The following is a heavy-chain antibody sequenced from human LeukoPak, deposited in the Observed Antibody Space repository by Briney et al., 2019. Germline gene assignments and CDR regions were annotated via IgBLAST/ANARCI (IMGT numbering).Heavy chain of an antibody. CDR1: GFSLKAYA. J-gene: IGHJ5*02. V-gene: IGHV3-30*19. CDR2: VAHDGVNK. Sequence: KSGGSLRPSCATSGFSLKAYAMHWIRQAPGKGLEWVATVAHDGVNKYYLDSVKGRFTISRDSSDTLDLQMNSLRPEDTAVYYCARDWGASDWYNWFDPWGQGTLVIVDS. D-gene: IGHD3-9*01. CDR3: ARDWGASDWYNWFDP.